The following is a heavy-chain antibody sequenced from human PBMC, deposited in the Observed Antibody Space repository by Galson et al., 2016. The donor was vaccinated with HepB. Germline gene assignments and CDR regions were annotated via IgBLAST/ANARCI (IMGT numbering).Heavy chain of an antibody. V-gene: IGHV4-34*01. CDR3: TRGRQGNN. CDR1: GGSFSGYY. D-gene: IGHD1/OR15-1a*01. Sequence: SETLSLTCAVFGGSFSGYYWSWIRQPPGKGLEWIGEINHSGSTNYNPSLKSRVTVSVDTSKNQFSLKLSSVTAADTAVYYCTRGRQGNNWGQGTLVTVSS. CDR2: INHSGST. J-gene: IGHJ4*02.